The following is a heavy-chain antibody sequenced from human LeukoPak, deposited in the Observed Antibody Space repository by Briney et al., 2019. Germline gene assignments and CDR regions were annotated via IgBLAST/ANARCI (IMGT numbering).Heavy chain of an antibody. Sequence: GGSLRLSCAASGFTFSSYAKSWVRQAPGKGLEWVSAISGSGGSTYYADSVKGRFTISRDNSKNTLYLQMNSLRAEDTAVYYCAKGVSMIVVVINSWGQGTLVTVSS. CDR3: AKGVSMIVVVINS. J-gene: IGHJ4*02. V-gene: IGHV3-23*01. D-gene: IGHD3-22*01. CDR2: ISGSGGST. CDR1: GFTFSSYA.